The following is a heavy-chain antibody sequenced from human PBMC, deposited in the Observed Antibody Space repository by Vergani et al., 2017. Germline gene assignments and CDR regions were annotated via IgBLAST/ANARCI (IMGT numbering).Heavy chain of an antibody. CDR1: GFTFSSYW. CDR3: ARGEPGYSYGYGSIDY. Sequence: VQLVESGGGLVQPGGSLRLSCAASGFTFSSYWMSWVRQAPGKGLEWVANIKQDGSEKYYVDSVKGRFTISRDNAKNSLYLQMNSLRAEDTAVYYCARGEPGYSYGYGSIDYWGQGTLVTVSS. D-gene: IGHD5-18*01. V-gene: IGHV3-7*01. CDR2: IKQDGSEK. J-gene: IGHJ4*02.